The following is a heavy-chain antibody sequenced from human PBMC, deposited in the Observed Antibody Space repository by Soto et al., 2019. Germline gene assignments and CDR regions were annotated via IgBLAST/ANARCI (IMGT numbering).Heavy chain of an antibody. CDR3: TRSSGSYKYFDL. CDR2: TRNRANSYTT. V-gene: IGHV3-72*01. CDR1: GFTFSDHY. Sequence: EVQLVESGGGLVQPGGSLRLSCAASGFTFSDHYMDWVRQAPGKGLEWVARTRNRANSYTTEYAASVKGRFSISRDNSKNSLYLQMNSLKTEDTAVYYCTRSSGSYKYFDLWGRGTLFTVSS. D-gene: IGHD1-26*01. J-gene: IGHJ2*01.